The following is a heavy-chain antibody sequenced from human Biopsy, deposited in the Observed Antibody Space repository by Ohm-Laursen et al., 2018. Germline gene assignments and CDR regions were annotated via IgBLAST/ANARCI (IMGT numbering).Heavy chain of an antibody. CDR3: ARDRGYYSDRTVPEYFDL. CDR1: GDSISSYY. J-gene: IGHJ2*01. Sequence: SETLSLTCTVSGDSISSYYWSWIRQPPGKGLEWIGYVYYTGSTDYNPSLQSRVTLSVDTSKNHFSLRLRSGTPADTAIYFCARDRGYYSDRTVPEYFDLWGRGTLVTVSS. CDR2: VYYTGST. D-gene: IGHD3-22*01. V-gene: IGHV4-59*01.